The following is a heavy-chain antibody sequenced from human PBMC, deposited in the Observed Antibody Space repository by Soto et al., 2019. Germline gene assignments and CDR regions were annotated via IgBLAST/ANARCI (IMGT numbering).Heavy chain of an antibody. CDR3: ARGRIVVVTRGWFDP. CDR2: INHSGST. D-gene: IGHD3-22*01. CDR1: GGSFSGYY. J-gene: IGHJ5*02. V-gene: IGHV4-34*01. Sequence: QVQLQQWGAGLLKPSETLSLTCAVYGGSFSGYYWSWIRQPPGKGLEWIGEINHSGSTNYNPSLKSRVTISVDTSKNQFSLKLSSVTAADTAVYYWARGRIVVVTRGWFDPWGQGTLVTVSS.